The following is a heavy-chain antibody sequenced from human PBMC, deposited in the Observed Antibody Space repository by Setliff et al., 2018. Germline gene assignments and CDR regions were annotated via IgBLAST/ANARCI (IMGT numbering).Heavy chain of an antibody. Sequence: LSLTCTVSGASISNYYWNWIRQPAGKGLEWIGRIYVTESTKYNPSLKSRVTLSIDTSKNQFSLKLSSVTAADAALYYCAASRAYTGAVEEWFLPKTFDFWGQGSPVTVSS. CDR3: AASRAYTGAVEEWFLPKTFDF. J-gene: IGHJ4*02. D-gene: IGHD3-10*01. CDR2: IYVTEST. V-gene: IGHV4-4*07. CDR1: GASISNYY.